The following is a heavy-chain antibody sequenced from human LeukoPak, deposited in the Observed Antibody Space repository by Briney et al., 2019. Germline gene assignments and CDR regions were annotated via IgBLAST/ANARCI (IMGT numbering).Heavy chain of an antibody. D-gene: IGHD3-22*01. CDR2: IYHSGST. CDR1: GASISSSNW. CDR3: ASRAPRDNYNRYLPIDY. Sequence: PSETLSLTCAVTGASISSSNWWSWVRPPPGKGLEWIGEIYHSGSTNYKPSLKSRATISVDKSKNQFSLKLSSVTAADTAVYYCASRAPRDNYNRYLPIDYWGQGTLVTVSS. V-gene: IGHV4-4*02. J-gene: IGHJ4*02.